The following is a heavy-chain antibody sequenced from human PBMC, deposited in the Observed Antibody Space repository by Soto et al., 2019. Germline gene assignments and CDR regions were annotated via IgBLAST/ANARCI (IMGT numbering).Heavy chain of an antibody. V-gene: IGHV4-59*08. D-gene: IGHD4-4*01. J-gene: IGHJ5*02. CDR1: GGSISGYY. CDR2: IHYTGSS. CDR3: ARHSNDYRESLDS. Sequence: QLQLQESGPGLVKPSETLSLTCPVSGGSISGYYWSWLRQPPGKGLEWIAFIHYTGSSNSNPSLXXRXXISVDTSQNPFSLKLSSVTAADTAVYYCARHSNDYRESLDSWGQGTLVTVSS.